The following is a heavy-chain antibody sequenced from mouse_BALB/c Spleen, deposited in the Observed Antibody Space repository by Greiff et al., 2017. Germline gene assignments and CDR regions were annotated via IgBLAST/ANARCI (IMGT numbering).Heavy chain of an antibody. Sequence: QVQLQQPGAELVKPGAPVKLSCKASGYTFTSYWMNWVKQRPGRGLEWIGRIDPSDSETHYNQKFKDKATLTVDKSSSTAYMQLSSLTSEDSAVYFCARWSYWGQGTTLTVSS. CDR1: GYTFTSYW. CDR2: IDPSDSET. CDR3: ARWSY. J-gene: IGHJ2*01. V-gene: IGHV1-69*02.